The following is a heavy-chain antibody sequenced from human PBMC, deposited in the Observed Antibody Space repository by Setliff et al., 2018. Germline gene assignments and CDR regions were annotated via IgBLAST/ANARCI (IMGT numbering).Heavy chain of an antibody. CDR3: ACLDWGEKFFNVDA. CDR2: ISSSGRYL. CDR1: GFTFSSYS. D-gene: IGHD7-27*01. V-gene: IGHV3-21*06. J-gene: IGHJ6*04. Sequence: PGGSLRLSCAASGFTFSSYSMNWVRQVPGKGLEWVSSISSSGRYLYYADSVKGRFTISRDNAQNSLYLQMNRLRAEDTAVYYCACLDWGEKFFNVDAWGKGTMVTVSS.